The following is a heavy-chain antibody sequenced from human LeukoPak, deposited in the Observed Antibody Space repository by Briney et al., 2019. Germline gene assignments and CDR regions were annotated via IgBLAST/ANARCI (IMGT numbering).Heavy chain of an antibody. V-gene: IGHV3-33*05. CDR1: GFTFSTSG. J-gene: IGHJ3*02. Sequence: GSLRLSCAASGFTFSTSGMHWVRQAPGKGLEWVAVISYDGNNKYYADSVKGRFTISRDNSKNTLYLQMNSLRAEDTAVYYCATYYYDSSGYYPGAFGIWGQGTMVTVSS. CDR3: ATYYYDSSGYYPGAFGI. CDR2: ISYDGNNK. D-gene: IGHD3-22*01.